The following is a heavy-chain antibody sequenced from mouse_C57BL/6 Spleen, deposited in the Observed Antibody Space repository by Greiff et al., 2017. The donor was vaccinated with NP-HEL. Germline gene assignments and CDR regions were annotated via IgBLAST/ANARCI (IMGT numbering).Heavy chain of an antibody. Sequence: VKLQQSGAELVRPGASVKLSCKASGYTFTDYYINWVKQRPGQGLEWIARIYPGSGNTYYNEKFKGKATLTAEKSSSTAYMQLSSLTSEDSAVYFCARSPPMGAMDYWGQGTSVTVSS. CDR3: ARSPPMGAMDY. V-gene: IGHV1-76*01. CDR2: IYPGSGNT. CDR1: GYTFTDYY. J-gene: IGHJ4*01. D-gene: IGHD2-10*01.